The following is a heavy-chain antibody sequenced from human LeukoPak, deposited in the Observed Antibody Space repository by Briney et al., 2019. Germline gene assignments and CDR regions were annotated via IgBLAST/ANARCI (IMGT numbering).Heavy chain of an antibody. J-gene: IGHJ4*02. Sequence: GGFLRLSCAASGFTFSSYGMHWVRQAPGKGLEWVAFIRYDGSNKYYADSVKGRFTISRDNSKNTLYLQMNSLRAEDTAVYYCAKDISYYDSSGYPGSYWGQGTLVTVSS. D-gene: IGHD3-22*01. CDR1: GFTFSSYG. CDR2: IRYDGSNK. CDR3: AKDISYYDSSGYPGSY. V-gene: IGHV3-30*02.